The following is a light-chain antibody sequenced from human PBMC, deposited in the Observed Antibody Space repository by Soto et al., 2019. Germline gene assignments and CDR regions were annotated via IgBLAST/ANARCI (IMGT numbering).Light chain of an antibody. J-gene: IGLJ1*01. CDR2: DVS. CDR3: RSYTSSSTLLYV. Sequence: CVLTQPASVSGSPGQSITISCTGTSSDVGGYNYVSWYQQHPGKAPKLMIYDVSNRPSGVSNRFSGSKSGNTASLTISGLQAEDEADYDCRSYTSSSTLLYVFGTGTKVTVL. V-gene: IGLV2-14*01. CDR1: SSDVGGYNY.